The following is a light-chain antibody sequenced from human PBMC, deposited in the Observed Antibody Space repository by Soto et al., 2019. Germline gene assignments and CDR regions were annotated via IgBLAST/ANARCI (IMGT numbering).Light chain of an antibody. Sequence: EVGMTQSPATLSVSPGGRATLSCRASQSISDTLAWYQQKPGQAPRLLIYSASRGATGVPARFSGSGSGTDFTLTISSLQSEDFAVYYCQPRSNWPLTFGGGTKVDIK. CDR2: SAS. V-gene: IGKV3-15*01. CDR1: QSISDT. CDR3: QPRSNWPLT. J-gene: IGKJ4*01.